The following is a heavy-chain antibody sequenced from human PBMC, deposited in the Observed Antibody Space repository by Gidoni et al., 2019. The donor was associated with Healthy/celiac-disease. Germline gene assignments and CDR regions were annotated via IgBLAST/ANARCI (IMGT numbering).Heavy chain of an antibody. Sequence: IQPGGSLRLSCAASGFTVSSNYMSWVRQAPGKGLEWVSVIYSGGSTYYADSVKGRFTISRDNSKNTLYLQMNSLRAEDTAVYYCASAPRGSGLDFDYWGQGTLVTVSS. D-gene: IGHD2-8*02. CDR2: IYSGGST. CDR1: GFTVSSNY. CDR3: ASAPRGSGLDFDY. V-gene: IGHV3-53*01. J-gene: IGHJ4*02.